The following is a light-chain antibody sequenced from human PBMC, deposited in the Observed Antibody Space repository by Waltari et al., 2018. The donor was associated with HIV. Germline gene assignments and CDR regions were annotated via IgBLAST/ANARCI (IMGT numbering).Light chain of an antibody. CDR2: EVS. J-gene: IGLJ3*02. CDR3: TSFTSNYTVM. V-gene: IGLV2-14*01. Sequence: QSALTQPASVSGSPGQSITISCTASTSDFGLYNFISWYQQHPGGVPKVIISEVSSRPSGVSSRFSGSKSGNTASLTISWLQTEDEADYYCTSFTSNYTVMFGGGTK. CDR1: TSDFGLYNF.